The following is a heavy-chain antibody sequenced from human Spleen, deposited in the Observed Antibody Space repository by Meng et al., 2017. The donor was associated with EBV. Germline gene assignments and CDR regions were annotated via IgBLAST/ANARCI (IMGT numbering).Heavy chain of an antibody. CDR2: IYWDDAK. CDR3: AHIIAARPFDY. V-gene: IGHV2-5*02. CDR1: GFSPRTGGVG. Sequence: LYDSLHPLFKPPHHPPLPCTFPGFSPRTGGVGVGGVRQPPGKALELLALIYWDDAKRYSPSLKSRLTITKDTSKNQVVLTMTNMDPVDAATYYCAHIIAARPFDYWGQGTLVTVSS. J-gene: IGHJ4*02. D-gene: IGHD6-6*01.